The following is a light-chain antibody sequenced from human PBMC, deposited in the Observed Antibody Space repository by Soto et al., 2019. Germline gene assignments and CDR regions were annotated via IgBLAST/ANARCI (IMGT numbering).Light chain of an antibody. V-gene: IGKV1-39*01. Sequence: DSQMTQSPSSLSATVGDRVTITCRASQSISTNLNWYQQKPGKAPKLLIYLASSLQTGVPSRFSGSGSGTDFTLTFSSLQPEDFATYYCQQSYNTPPDTFGQGTKLEIK. CDR3: QQSYNTPPDT. CDR2: LAS. J-gene: IGKJ2*01. CDR1: QSISTN.